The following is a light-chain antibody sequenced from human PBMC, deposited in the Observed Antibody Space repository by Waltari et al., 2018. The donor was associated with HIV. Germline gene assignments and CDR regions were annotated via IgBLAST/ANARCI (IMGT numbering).Light chain of an antibody. Sequence: QSALTQPASVSGSPGQSITISCTGTSSDVGGYNYVSWYQQHPGKAPKLMIYEVSNRPSWVSNRFSGSKSGNTASLPISGLQAEDEADYYCSSYRSSSTLEVFGTGTKVTVL. J-gene: IGLJ1*01. CDR2: EVS. CDR3: SSYRSSSTLEV. CDR1: SSDVGGYNY. V-gene: IGLV2-14*01.